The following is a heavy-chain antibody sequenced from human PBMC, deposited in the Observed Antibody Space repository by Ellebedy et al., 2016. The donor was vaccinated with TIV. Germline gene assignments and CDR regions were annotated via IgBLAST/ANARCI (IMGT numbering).Heavy chain of an antibody. V-gene: IGHV4-39*07. Sequence: MPSETLSLTCTVSGGSISNSDYYSNWIRQPPGKGLEWIGSIYYSGSAYYNPSLKSRVTVSVDTSQNQFSLNLSSVTAADTAVYYCARDPALPRGRVDTWGQGTLVTVSS. CDR1: GGSISNSDYY. CDR3: ARDPALPRGRVDT. J-gene: IGHJ5*02. CDR2: IYYSGSA.